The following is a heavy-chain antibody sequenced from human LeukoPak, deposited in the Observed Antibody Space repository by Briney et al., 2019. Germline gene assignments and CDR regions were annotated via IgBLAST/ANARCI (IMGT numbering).Heavy chain of an antibody. CDR3: ARDKGGPTPGGGGRGPGIVLTT. CDR2: ISAYNGNT. Sequence: ASVEVSCKASGYAFTSYGISWVRQAPGQGLEWMGWISAYNGNTNYAQKLQGRVTMTTDTSTSTAYMELRSLRSDDTAVYYCARDKGGPTPGGGGRGPGIVLTTGGQGTLSTVSS. CDR1: GYAFTSYG. J-gene: IGHJ4*02. D-gene: IGHD2-8*02. V-gene: IGHV1-18*01.